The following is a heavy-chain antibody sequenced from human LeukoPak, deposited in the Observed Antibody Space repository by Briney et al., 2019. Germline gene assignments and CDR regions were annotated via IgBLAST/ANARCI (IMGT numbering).Heavy chain of an antibody. D-gene: IGHD1-1*01. J-gene: IGHJ4*02. V-gene: IGHV3-11*06. Sequence: GRFTISRDNAKNSLYLQMNSLRAEDTAVYYCASSELACLGFDYWGQGTLVTVSS. CDR3: ASSELACLGFDY.